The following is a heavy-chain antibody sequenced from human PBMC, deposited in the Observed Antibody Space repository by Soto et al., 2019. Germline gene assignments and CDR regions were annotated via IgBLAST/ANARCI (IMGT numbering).Heavy chain of an antibody. J-gene: IGHJ4*02. CDR3: AKPWGVGYCSSTSCYLADY. V-gene: IGHV3-23*01. D-gene: IGHD2-2*01. CDR2: VSGSGGST. CDR1: GFTFISYA. Sequence: EVPLLESGGGLVQPGGSLRLSCAASGFTFISYAMSWVRQAPGKGLEWVSAVSGSGGSTYDSDCVKGRFTILRDNTKNMLYLQMNSMRSEDTAVYYCAKPWGVGYCSSTSCYLADYWGQGTLVTVSS.